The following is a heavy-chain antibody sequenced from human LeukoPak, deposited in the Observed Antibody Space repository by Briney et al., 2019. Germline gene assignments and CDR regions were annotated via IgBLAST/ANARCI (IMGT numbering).Heavy chain of an antibody. V-gene: IGHV3-21*04. CDR1: GFTFSTYS. CDR2: ISTNSDYI. Sequence: GGSLRLSCAASGFTFSTYSMNWVRQTPGKGLEWVSCISTNSDYIYYADSVKGRFTISRDNAKNSLYLQMNSLRAEDTAVYYCAKADSGSYWSDGFDYWGQGTLVTVSS. D-gene: IGHD1-26*01. CDR3: AKADSGSYWSDGFDY. J-gene: IGHJ4*02.